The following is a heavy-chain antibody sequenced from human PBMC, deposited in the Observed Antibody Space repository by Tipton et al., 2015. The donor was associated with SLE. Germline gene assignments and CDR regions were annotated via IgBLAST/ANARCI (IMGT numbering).Heavy chain of an antibody. CDR3: ARSGPVTGFTSSFDY. CDR1: DGSIRSSSYF. V-gene: IGHV4-39*01. D-gene: IGHD2-2*01. J-gene: IGHJ4*02. CDR2: IHYSGST. Sequence: TLSLTCTVSDGSIRSSSYFWGWIRPPPGKGLEWIGGIHYSGSTYYNPSLKSRVTKSADTPKNQVSLKLGSWTAADTAVYYCARSGPVTGFTSSFDYWGQGALVTVSS.